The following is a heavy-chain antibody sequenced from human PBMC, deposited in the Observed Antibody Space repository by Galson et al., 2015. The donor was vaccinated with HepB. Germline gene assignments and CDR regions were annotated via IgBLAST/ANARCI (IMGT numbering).Heavy chain of an antibody. J-gene: IGHJ4*02. CDR1: GYGFAAYW. Sequence: QSGAEVKEAGESLKISCQGSGYGFAAYWIGWVRQQPGKGLERMGLIYPDDSRTRYSPSFQGQVTFSADKSINTAHLQWNSLKASDTALYYCARFGGRSFRVHHFDYWGQGTLVTVSS. D-gene: IGHD2-15*01. CDR3: ARFGGRSFRVHHFDY. CDR2: IYPDDSRT. V-gene: IGHV5-51*01.